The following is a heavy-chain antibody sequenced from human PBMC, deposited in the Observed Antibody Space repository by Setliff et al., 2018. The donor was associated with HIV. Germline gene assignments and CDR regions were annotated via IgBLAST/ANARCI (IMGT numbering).Heavy chain of an antibody. CDR2: IYPGDSDT. J-gene: IGHJ4*02. CDR3: ARRASKASLDY. CDR1: GYTFTSFW. V-gene: IGHV5-51*01. Sequence: GESLKISCKGSGYTFTSFWIGWVRQMPGKGLEWMGIIYPGDSDTRYSPSFQGRVTISADKSINTAYLQWSSLQASDTAMYYCARRASKASLDYWGQGTLVTVSS.